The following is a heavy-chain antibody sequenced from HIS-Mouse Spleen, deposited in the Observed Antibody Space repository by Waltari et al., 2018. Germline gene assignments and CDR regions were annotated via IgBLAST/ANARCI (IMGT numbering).Heavy chain of an antibody. CDR3: ARDGLGPYWYFDL. CDR2: IYYSGSH. V-gene: IGHV4-39*07. J-gene: IGHJ2*01. D-gene: IGHD7-27*01. CDR1: GGSISSSSYY. Sequence: QLQLQESGPGLVKPSETLSLTCTVSGGSISSSSYYWGWIRQPPGKGLEWIGSIYYSGSHYYNPSLKSRVTISVDTSKNQFSLKLSSVTAADTAVYYCARDGLGPYWYFDLWGRGTLVTVSS.